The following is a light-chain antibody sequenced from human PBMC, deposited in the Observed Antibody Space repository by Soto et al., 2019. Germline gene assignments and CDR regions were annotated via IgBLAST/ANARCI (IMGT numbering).Light chain of an antibody. Sequence: DIQMTQSPSTLSASVGDRVIITCRASQSISDYLAWYQQKPGKAPKLLIHDASNLESGVPSTFSGSGSGTEFTLTISSLQPDDFATYYCQQYYTYWHMFGQGTKVDIK. V-gene: IGKV1-5*01. CDR1: QSISDY. J-gene: IGKJ1*01. CDR2: DAS. CDR3: QQYYTYWHM.